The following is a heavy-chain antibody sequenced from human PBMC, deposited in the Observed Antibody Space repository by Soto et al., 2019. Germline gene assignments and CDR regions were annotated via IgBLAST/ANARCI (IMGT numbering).Heavy chain of an antibody. CDR3: AREQFRLYSGREEYGMDV. CDR1: GYTFTGYY. J-gene: IGHJ6*02. V-gene: IGHV1-2*04. Sequence: ASVKVSCKASGYTFTGYYMHWVRQAPGQGLEWMGWINPNGGGTNYAQKFQGWVTMTRDTSISTAYMELSRLRSDDTAVYYCAREQFRLYSGREEYGMDVWGQGTTVTVSS. CDR2: INPNGGGT. D-gene: IGHD1-26*01.